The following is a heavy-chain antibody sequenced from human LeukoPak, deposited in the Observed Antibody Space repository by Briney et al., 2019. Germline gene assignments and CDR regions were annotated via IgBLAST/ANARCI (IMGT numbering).Heavy chain of an antibody. CDR3: ARHAYNMLTGYRLSPYWFDP. J-gene: IGHJ5*02. D-gene: IGHD3-9*01. CDR1: GYSISSGYF. V-gene: IGHV4-38-2*01. CDR2: IYHSGST. Sequence: SETLSLTCAVSGYSISSGYFWGWIRQPPGKGLEWIGRIYHSGSTYYNPSLKSRVTISVDTSKNQFSLKLSSVTAADTAVYYCARHAYNMLTGYRLSPYWFDPWGQGTLVTVSS.